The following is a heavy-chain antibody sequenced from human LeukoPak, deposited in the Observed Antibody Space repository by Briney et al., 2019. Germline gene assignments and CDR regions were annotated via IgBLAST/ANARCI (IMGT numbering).Heavy chain of an antibody. CDR2: IKQDGSEK. CDR1: GFTFSSYW. CDR3: ARVGMGRDGYNYVYHFDY. D-gene: IGHD5-24*01. Sequence: PGGSLRLSCAASGFTFSSYWMSWVRQAPGKGLEWVANIKQDGSEKYYVDSVKGRFTISRDNAKNSLYLQMNSLRAEDTALYHCARVGMGRDGYNYVYHFDYWGQGTLVTVSS. J-gene: IGHJ4*02. V-gene: IGHV3-7*03.